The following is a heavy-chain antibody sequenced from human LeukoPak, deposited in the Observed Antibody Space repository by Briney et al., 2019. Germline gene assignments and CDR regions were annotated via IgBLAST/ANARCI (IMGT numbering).Heavy chain of an antibody. CDR2: ISSSSSYI. Sequence: PGASLRLSCAASGFTFSSYSMNWVRQAPGKGLEWVSSISSSSSYIYYADSVKGRFTISRDNAKNSLYLQMNSLRAEDTAVYYCATRYCSSTSCYADQGYWGQGTLVTVSS. V-gene: IGHV3-21*01. D-gene: IGHD2-2*01. CDR1: GFTFSSYS. J-gene: IGHJ4*02. CDR3: ATRYCSSTSCYADQGY.